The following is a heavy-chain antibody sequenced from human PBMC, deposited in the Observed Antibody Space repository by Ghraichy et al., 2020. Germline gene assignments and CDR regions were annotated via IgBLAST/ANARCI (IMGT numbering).Heavy chain of an antibody. Sequence: GGSLRLSCAASGFSFSSYAMHWVRQAPGKGLEWVAVISYDGSNKYYADSVKGRFTISRDNSNKTLYLQINSLRAEDTAVYYCTRDRQLMVAATPGDYWGQGTLVTVSS. CDR1: GFSFSSYA. J-gene: IGHJ4*02. D-gene: IGHD2-15*01. V-gene: IGHV3-30-3*01. CDR2: ISYDGSNK. CDR3: TRDRQLMVAATPGDY.